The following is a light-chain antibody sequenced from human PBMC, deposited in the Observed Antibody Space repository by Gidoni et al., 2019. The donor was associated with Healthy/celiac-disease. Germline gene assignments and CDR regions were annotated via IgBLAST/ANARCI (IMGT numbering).Light chain of an antibody. CDR3: QQRSNWLT. V-gene: IGKV3-11*01. J-gene: IGKJ4*01. Sequence: EILVAPSPATLSLSPGERATLSCRASQSVTNYLAWYQQKPGQAPRLLIYDVAKRATGIPARFRGSGSGTDFTLTISSLEPEDFAVYYCQQRSNWLTFGGXTKVEIK. CDR1: QSVTNY. CDR2: DVA.